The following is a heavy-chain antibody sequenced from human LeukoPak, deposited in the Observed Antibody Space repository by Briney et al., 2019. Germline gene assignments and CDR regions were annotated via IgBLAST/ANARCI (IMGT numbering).Heavy chain of an antibody. CDR2: IIPIFDTA. D-gene: IGHD6-19*01. CDR3: ARVSWNQWLVPFDY. CDR1: GGTFSSYA. V-gene: IGHV1-69*13. Sequence: SVKASCKASGGTFSSYAISWVRQAPGQGLGWMGGIIPIFDTANYAQKFQGRVTITADESTSTAYMELSRLRSEDTAVYYCARVSWNQWLVPFDYWGQGELVTVSS. J-gene: IGHJ4*02.